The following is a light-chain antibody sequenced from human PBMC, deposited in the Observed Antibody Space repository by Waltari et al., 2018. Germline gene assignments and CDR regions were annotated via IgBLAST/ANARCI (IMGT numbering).Light chain of an antibody. Sequence: SYELTQPPSVSVSPGQTVTITCSGDNLGSRYTCWYQQRAGQSPIMVIFQDKKRPTGIPERFSGSNSGNTAALTISGAQSMDEADYYCQTWVNGTVIFGGGTK. CDR2: QDK. V-gene: IGLV3-1*01. CDR1: NLGSRY. CDR3: QTWVNGTVI. J-gene: IGLJ2*01.